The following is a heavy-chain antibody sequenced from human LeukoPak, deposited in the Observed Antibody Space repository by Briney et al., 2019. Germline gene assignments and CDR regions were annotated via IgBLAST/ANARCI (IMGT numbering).Heavy chain of an antibody. D-gene: IGHD1-1*01. J-gene: IGHJ4*02. Sequence: GGSLRLFCAASGFTFSSYAMSWVRQAPGKGLEWVSAISGSGGSTYYADSVKGRFTISRDNSKNTLYLQMNSLRAEDTAVYYCAKIGTGTIRGQFDYWGQGTLVTVSS. CDR3: AKIGTGTIRGQFDY. CDR1: GFTFSSYA. V-gene: IGHV3-23*01. CDR2: ISGSGGST.